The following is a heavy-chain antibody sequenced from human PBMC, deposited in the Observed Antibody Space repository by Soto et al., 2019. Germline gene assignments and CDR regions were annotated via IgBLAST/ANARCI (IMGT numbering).Heavy chain of an antibody. J-gene: IGHJ4*02. CDR1: GDTFSSYT. V-gene: IGHV1-46*01. D-gene: IGHD6-13*01. Sequence: ASVKVSCKASGDTFSSYTISWVRQAPGQGLEWMGGINPSGGSTSYAQKFQGRVTMTRDTSTSTVYMELSSLRSEDTAVYYCARDNRAAAGTGDYWGQGTLVTVSS. CDR2: INPSGGST. CDR3: ARDNRAAAGTGDY.